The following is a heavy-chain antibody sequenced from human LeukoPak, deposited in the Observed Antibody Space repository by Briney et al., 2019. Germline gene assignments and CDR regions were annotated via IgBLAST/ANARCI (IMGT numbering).Heavy chain of an antibody. CDR1: GGSISSYY. D-gene: IGHD6-13*01. J-gene: IGHJ6*02. CDR2: IYYSGST. Sequence: SETLSLTCTVSGGSISSYYWSWIRQPPGKGLEWIGYIYYSGSTNYNPSLKSRVTISVDTSKNQFSLKLSSVTAADTAVYYCARQEGSWPPPNYYYYYGMDVWGQGTTVTVSS. CDR3: ARQEGSWPPPNYYYYYGMDV. V-gene: IGHV4-59*08.